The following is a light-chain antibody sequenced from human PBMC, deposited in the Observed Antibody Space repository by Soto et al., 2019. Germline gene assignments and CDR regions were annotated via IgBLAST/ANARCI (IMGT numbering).Light chain of an antibody. J-gene: IGKJ3*01. CDR2: GAS. Sequence: EIVMTQSPATLSVSPGERAILSCRASKSVSNNLAWYQQKPGQAPRLLIYGASSRATGIPDRFSGSGSGTDFTLTISRLEPEDFAVYYCQQYDSSPFTFGPGTKVDIK. CDR3: QQYDSSPFT. V-gene: IGKV3-20*01. CDR1: KSVSNN.